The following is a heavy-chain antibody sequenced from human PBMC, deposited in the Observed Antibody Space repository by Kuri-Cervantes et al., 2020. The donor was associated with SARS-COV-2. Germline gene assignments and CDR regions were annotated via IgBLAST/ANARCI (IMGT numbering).Heavy chain of an antibody. CDR3: TTDQILGMQAFDI. CDR1: GFTFSNAW. CDR2: IKSKTDGGTT. J-gene: IGHJ3*02. D-gene: IGHD7-27*01. Sequence: GESLKISCAASGFTFSNAWMSWVRQAPGKGLEWVGRIKSKTDGGTTDYAAPVKGRFTISRDDSKNTLYLQMNSLKTEDTAVYYCTTDQILGMQAFDIRGQGTMVTVSS. V-gene: IGHV3-15*01.